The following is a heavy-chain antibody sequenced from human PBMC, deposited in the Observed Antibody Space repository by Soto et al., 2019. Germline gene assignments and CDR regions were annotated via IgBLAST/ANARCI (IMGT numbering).Heavy chain of an antibody. Sequence: PWVSLRLSCAASGFTFSSYEMNWVRQAPGKGLEWVSYISSSGSTIYYADSVKGRFTISRDNAKNSLYLQMNSLRAEDTAVYYCARYGGSDYALYRGPDAFHIWCQGKRVTV. J-gene: IGHJ3*02. D-gene: IGHD1-26*01. CDR3: ARYGGSDYALYRGPDAFHI. CDR2: ISSSGSTI. V-gene: IGHV3-48*03. CDR1: GFTFSSYE.